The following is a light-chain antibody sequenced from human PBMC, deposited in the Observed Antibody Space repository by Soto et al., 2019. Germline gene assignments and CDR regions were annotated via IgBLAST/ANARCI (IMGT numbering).Light chain of an antibody. V-gene: IGKV3-15*01. CDR3: QQYHNWSCLT. CDR2: GAS. CDR1: QSVSSN. J-gene: IGKJ4*01. Sequence: EIVINHSRPTLYETQWERAARSCRASQSVSSNLAWYQQKPGQAPRLLIYGASARATGIPARFSGSGSGTEFTLTISILQSEDFEVSYCQQYHNWSCLTFGGGTKVDIK.